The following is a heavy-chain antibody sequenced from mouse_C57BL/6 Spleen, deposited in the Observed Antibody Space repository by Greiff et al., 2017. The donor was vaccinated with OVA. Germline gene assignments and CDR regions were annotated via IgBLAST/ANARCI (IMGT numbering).Heavy chain of an antibody. Sequence: VQLQQPGAELVRPGSSVKLSCKASGYTFTSYWMHWVKQRPIQGLEWIGNIDPSDSETHYNQKFKDKATLTVDKSSSTAYLQLSSLTSEDSAVYYCARSGSSLFAYWGQGTLVTVSA. D-gene: IGHD1-1*01. CDR2: IDPSDSET. V-gene: IGHV1-52*01. CDR1: GYTFTSYW. J-gene: IGHJ3*01. CDR3: ARSGSSLFAY.